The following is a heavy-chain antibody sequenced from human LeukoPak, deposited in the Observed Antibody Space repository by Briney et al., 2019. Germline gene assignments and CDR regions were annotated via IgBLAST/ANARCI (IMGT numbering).Heavy chain of an antibody. D-gene: IGHD4-17*01. CDR2: ITHHGST. CDR3: APIFGDYSDFDS. J-gene: IGHJ4*02. Sequence: PSETLSLTCAVYGGSFSNYYLSWVRQPPGKGLEWIGEITHHGSTNYNPSLKSRVTILVDTSKSQFSLRLTSVAAADTAVYYCAPIFGDYSDFDSWGQGTLVTVSP. CDR1: GGSFSNYY. V-gene: IGHV4-34*01.